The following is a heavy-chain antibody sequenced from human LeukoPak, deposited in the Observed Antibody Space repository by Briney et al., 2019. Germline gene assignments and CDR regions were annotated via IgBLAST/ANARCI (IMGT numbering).Heavy chain of an antibody. CDR3: SRDRHIAAAGPYWYFDL. D-gene: IGHD6-13*01. CDR1: GGSMSSFY. Sequence: ASETLSLTCTVSGGSMSSFYWSWIRQPAGKGLEWIGRIYTSGSTNSNSNPSLKSRVTMSVDTSKNQFSLNLTPVTAADTAVYYCSRDRHIAAAGPYWYFDLWGRGTLVTVSS. CDR2: IYTSGSTNS. V-gene: IGHV4-4*07. J-gene: IGHJ2*01.